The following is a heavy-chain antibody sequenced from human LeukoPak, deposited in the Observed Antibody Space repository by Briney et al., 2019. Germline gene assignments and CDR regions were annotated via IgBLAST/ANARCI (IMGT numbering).Heavy chain of an antibody. Sequence: SGPTLVNPTQTLTLTCTFSGFSLSTSEVGVGWLRQDPGKALEWLALIYWNGDKYYTPYLKSRLTITKDTTKNQVVLKMTNMGDECTGTYHCARGRGSAQSPVFDYWGQGTLVTVSS. CDR1: GFSLSTSEVG. CDR2: IYWNGDK. J-gene: IGHJ4*02. CDR3: ARGRGSAQSPVFDY. V-gene: IGHV2-5*04. D-gene: IGHD5-12*01.